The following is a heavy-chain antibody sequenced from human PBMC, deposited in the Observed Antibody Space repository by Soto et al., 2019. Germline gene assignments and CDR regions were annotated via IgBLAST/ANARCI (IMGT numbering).Heavy chain of an antibody. CDR3: VKFQAGRGSTNYSTFDP. V-gene: IGHV3-23*01. Sequence: GGSLRLSCAASGFTFRSYAMSWVRQAPGKGLEWVSGMSGSGGSTYYADSVKGRFTISRDNSKNTLFLQMNSLRAQDTAFYYFVKFQAGRGSTNYSTFDPWGQGRLV. CDR1: GFTFRSYA. CDR2: MSGSGGST. J-gene: IGHJ5*02. D-gene: IGHD6-19*01.